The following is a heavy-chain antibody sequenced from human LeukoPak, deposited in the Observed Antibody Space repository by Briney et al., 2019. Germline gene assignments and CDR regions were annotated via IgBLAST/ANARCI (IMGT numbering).Heavy chain of an antibody. D-gene: IGHD1-14*01. J-gene: IGHJ4*02. CDR1: GGSINSYY. V-gene: IGHV4-59*08. Sequence: PSETLSLTCTVSGGSINSYYRSWIRQSPGKGLEWIGYIHNSGRTNYNPSLKSRVTGFVDTSKNQVSLRLSSVTAADTAVYYCARHGTISSESYFDYWGQGALVTVSS. CDR2: IHNSGRT. CDR3: ARHGTISSESYFDY.